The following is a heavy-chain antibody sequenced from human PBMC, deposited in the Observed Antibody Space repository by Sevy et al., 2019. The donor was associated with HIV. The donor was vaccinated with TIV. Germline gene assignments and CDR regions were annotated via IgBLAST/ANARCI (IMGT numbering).Heavy chain of an antibody. D-gene: IGHD3-10*01. Sequence: GGSLRLSCAASGFTFSSYSMNWVRQAPGKGLEWVSSISSSSSYIYYADSEKGRFTISRDNAKNSLYLQMNSLRAEDTAVYYCARDGSGRSLFDYWGQGTLVTVSS. CDR2: ISSSSSYI. J-gene: IGHJ4*02. CDR1: GFTFSSYS. CDR3: ARDGSGRSLFDY. V-gene: IGHV3-21*01.